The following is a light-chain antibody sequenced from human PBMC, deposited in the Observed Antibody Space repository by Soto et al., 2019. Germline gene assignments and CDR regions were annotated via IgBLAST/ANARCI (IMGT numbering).Light chain of an antibody. V-gene: IGKV3-11*01. CDR2: DAS. J-gene: IGKJ3*01. CDR3: QQRSNWPPVFT. Sequence: EIVLTQSPATLSLSPGNRATLSCRASQSVSSSLAWYQHQPGQAPRLLIYDASHRAAGIPARFSGSGSGTDFTLTISSLEPEDFAVYYCQQRSNWPPVFTFGPGTKVDIK. CDR1: QSVSSS.